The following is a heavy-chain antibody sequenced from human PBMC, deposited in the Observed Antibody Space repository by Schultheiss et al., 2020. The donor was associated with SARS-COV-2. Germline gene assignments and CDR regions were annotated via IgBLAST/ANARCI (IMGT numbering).Heavy chain of an antibody. CDR2: IYYSGST. CDR3: ARLWGVATYWADYYYYGMDV. J-gene: IGHJ6*02. V-gene: IGHV4-59*02. Sequence: SETLSLTCTVSGGSVSGYYWSWIRQPPGKGLEWIGYIYYSGSTNYNPSLKSRVTISVDTSKNQFSLKLSSVTAADTAVYYCARLWGVATYWADYYYYGMDVWGQGTTVTVSS. D-gene: IGHD5-12*01. CDR1: GGSVSGYY.